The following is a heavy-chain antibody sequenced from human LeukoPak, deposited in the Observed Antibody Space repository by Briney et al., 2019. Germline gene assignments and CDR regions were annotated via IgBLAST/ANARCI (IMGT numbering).Heavy chain of an antibody. CDR2: IYSGGST. Sequence: GGSLRLSCAASGFTFRTYWMHWVRQPPGKGLEWVSVIYSGGSTYYADSVKGRFTISRDNSKNTLYLQMNNLRVEDTAVYYCARYHTALNYWGQGALVTASS. J-gene: IGHJ4*02. CDR3: ARYHTALNY. V-gene: IGHV3-53*01. CDR1: GFTFRTYW. D-gene: IGHD5-18*01.